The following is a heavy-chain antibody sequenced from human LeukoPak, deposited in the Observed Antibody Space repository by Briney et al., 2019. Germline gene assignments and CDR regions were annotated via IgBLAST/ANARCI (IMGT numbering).Heavy chain of an antibody. D-gene: IGHD6-6*01. CDR1: GGSISGYY. CDR3: ARSYSSSSSMGS. J-gene: IGHJ5*02. Sequence: SETLSLTCSVSGGSISGYYWIWIQQPAGKGLECIGRISSSGRTNYNPSLKSRVTMSVDTSKNQFFLQLSSVTAADTAVYYCARSYSSSSSMGSWGQGSLVTVSS. V-gene: IGHV4-4*07. CDR2: ISSSGRT.